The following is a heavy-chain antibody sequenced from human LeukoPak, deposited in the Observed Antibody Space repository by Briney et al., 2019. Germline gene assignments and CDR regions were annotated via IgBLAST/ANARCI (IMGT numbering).Heavy chain of an antibody. V-gene: IGHV3-30-3*01. D-gene: IGHD6-19*01. CDR1: GFTFSSYA. Sequence: GGSLRLSCAASGFTFSSYAMHWVRQAPGKGLEWVAVISYDGSNKYYADSVKGRFTISRDNSKNTLYLQMNSLRAEDTAVYYCARRYSSGSIYYYYYGMDVWGQGTTVTVSS. CDR3: ARRYSSGSIYYYYYGMDV. J-gene: IGHJ6*02. CDR2: ISYDGSNK.